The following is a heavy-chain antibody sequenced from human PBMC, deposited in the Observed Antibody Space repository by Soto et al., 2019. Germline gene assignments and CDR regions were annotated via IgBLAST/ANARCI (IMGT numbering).Heavy chain of an antibody. CDR3: ARDKDSSGWYTWFDP. D-gene: IGHD6-19*01. CDR1: GFTFSSYS. J-gene: IGHJ5*02. V-gene: IGHV3-48*02. CDR2: ISSSSSTI. Sequence: EVQLVESGGGLVQPGGSLRLSCAASGFTFSSYSMNWVRQAPGKGLEWVSYISSSSSTIYYADSVKGRFTISRDNAKNSLYLQMNSLRDEDTAVYYCARDKDSSGWYTWFDPWGQGTLVTVSS.